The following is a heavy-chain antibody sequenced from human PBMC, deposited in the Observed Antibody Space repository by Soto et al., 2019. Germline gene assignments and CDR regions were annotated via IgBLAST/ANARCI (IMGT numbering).Heavy chain of an antibody. Sequence: QVQLQESGPGLVKPSETLSLSCTVSGGSISSYYWSWFRQSPGNRMEWIGYVHHSWGSSYNPSLQSRVAISLDTSKSQFSLKLTSVTAPDTAVYYCARQGFGPLHGLVDVWGQGTTVTVSS. V-gene: IGHV4-59*08. J-gene: IGHJ6*02. CDR3: ARQGFGPLHGLVDV. D-gene: IGHD3-10*01. CDR1: GGSISSYY. CDR2: VHHSWGS.